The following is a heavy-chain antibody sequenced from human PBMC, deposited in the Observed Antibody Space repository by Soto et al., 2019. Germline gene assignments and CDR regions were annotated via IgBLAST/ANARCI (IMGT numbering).Heavy chain of an antibody. CDR3: AKDEITMVRGVISYWIDP. D-gene: IGHD3-10*01. Sequence: PGGSLRLSCAAPGFTFSSYAMSWVRQAPGKGLEWVSAISGSGGSTYYADSVKGRFTISRDNSKNTLYLQMNSLRAEDTAVYYCAKDEITMVRGVISYWIDPWGQGTLVTVSS. V-gene: IGHV3-23*01. CDR1: GFTFSSYA. J-gene: IGHJ5*02. CDR2: ISGSGGST.